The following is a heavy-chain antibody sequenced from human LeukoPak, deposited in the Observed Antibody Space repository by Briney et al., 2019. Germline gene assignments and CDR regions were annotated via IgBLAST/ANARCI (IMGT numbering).Heavy chain of an antibody. CDR2: INPNSGAT. J-gene: IGHJ4*02. CDR1: GYSFTDYY. D-gene: IGHD3-9*01. Sequence: ASVKVSCKASGYSFTDYYINWVRQAPGQGLEWMAWINPNSGATNSAQKLQGRVTMTRDTSISTAYMEVNRLTSDDTAVYYCASVSALTGYSFYFDYWGQGTLVTVSS. V-gene: IGHV1-2*02. CDR3: ASVSALTGYSFYFDY.